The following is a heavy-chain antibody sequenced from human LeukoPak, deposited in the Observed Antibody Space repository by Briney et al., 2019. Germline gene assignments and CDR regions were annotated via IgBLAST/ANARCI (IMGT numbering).Heavy chain of an antibody. CDR2: TYYSGST. Sequence: PSETLSLTCTVSGGSISSSSYYWGWIRQPPGKGLEWIGSTYYSGSTYYNPSLKSRVTISVDTSKNQFSLKLSSVTAADTAVYYCARIKGGTRTFDIWGQGTMVTVSS. CDR1: GGSISSSSYY. D-gene: IGHD1-7*01. V-gene: IGHV4-39*07. CDR3: ARIKGGTRTFDI. J-gene: IGHJ3*02.